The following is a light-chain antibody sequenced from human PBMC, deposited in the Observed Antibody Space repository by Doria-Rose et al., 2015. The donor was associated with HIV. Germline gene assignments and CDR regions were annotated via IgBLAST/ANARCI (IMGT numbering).Light chain of an antibody. J-gene: IGKJ3*01. CDR1: QSLLYTSKHY. Sequence: DIQLTQSPESLGMSLGERATLNCKSNQSLLYTSKHYLAWYQQKPGQPPKLLIYWASTRQPGVPARFSGSGSGTDFTRTISSLEAEDVAVYHCQQYYDTPSFGPGTTVDIK. CDR2: WAS. V-gene: IGKV4-1*01. CDR3: QQYYDTPS.